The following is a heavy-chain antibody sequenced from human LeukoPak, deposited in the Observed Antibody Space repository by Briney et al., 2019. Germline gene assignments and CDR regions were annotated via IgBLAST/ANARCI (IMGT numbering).Heavy chain of an antibody. V-gene: IGHV3-21*01. D-gene: IGHD1-26*01. J-gene: IGHJ3*02. CDR3: ASYRRLLIVGATVSTGAFDI. CDR1: GFTFSSYS. CDR2: ISSSSSYI. Sequence: PGGSLRLSCAASGFTFSSYSMNWVRQAPGKGLEWVSSISSSSSYIYYADSVKGRFTISRDNAKNSLYLQMNSLRAEDTAVYYCASYRRLLIVGATVSTGAFDIWGQGTMVTVSS.